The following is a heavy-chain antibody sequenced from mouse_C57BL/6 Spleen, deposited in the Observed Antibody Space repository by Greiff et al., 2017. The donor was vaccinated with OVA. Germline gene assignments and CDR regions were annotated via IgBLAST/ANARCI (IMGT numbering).Heavy chain of an antibody. CDR1: GFTFSDYG. Sequence: EVQLVESGGGLVKPGGSLKLSCAASGFTFSDYGMHWVRQAPEKGLEWVAYISSGSSTIYYADTVKGRFTISRDNAKNTLFLQMTSLRSEDTAMYYCAGVYDGYYVPWFAYWGQGTLVTVSA. J-gene: IGHJ3*01. CDR2: ISSGSSTI. CDR3: AGVYDGYYVPWFAY. V-gene: IGHV5-17*01. D-gene: IGHD2-3*01.